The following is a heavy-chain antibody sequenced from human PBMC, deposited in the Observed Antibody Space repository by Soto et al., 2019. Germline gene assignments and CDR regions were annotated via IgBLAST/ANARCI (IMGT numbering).Heavy chain of an antibody. D-gene: IGHD3-22*01. CDR1: GYTFTSYF. Sequence: ASVKDSCKASGYTFTSYFIHWVRQAPGQGLEWMGIINPSGGSTTYAQKFQGRVTVTRDTSTSTVYMELSSLRSADTAVYYCAKHVDYDSSGYGDSGQGTLVTVSS. J-gene: IGHJ4*02. V-gene: IGHV1-46*01. CDR3: AKHVDYDSSGYGD. CDR2: INPSGGST.